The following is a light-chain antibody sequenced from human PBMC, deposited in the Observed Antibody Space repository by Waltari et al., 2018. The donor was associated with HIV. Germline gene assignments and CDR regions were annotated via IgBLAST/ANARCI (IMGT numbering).Light chain of an antibody. CDR2: KIS. CDR3: MQSSHWPGT. V-gene: IGKV2-30*01. Sequence: EAVLTQSPVSLSVALGRPASLSCRSSQSLIYTDGNTYLNWFHQRPGQSPRRLIYKISNRESGVPDRFSASGSVTEFTLHISRVEAEDVGIFYCMQSSHWPGTFGQGTKVEIQ. CDR1: QSLIYTDGNTY. J-gene: IGKJ1*01.